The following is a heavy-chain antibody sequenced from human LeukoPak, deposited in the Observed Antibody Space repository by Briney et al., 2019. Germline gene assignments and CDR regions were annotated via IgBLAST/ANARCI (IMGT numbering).Heavy chain of an antibody. J-gene: IGHJ4*02. CDR3: AGHYGSEKGALGTLDY. V-gene: IGHV4-39*01. CDR2: LYYSGST. D-gene: IGHD3-10*01. CDR1: GGSISSSGYY. Sequence: PSETLSLTCTVSGGSISSSGYYWGWIRQPPGKGLEWIGSLYYSGSTYYNPSLKSRITISVDTSKNQFSLKLSSVTAADTAVYYCAGHYGSEKGALGTLDYWGQGTLVTVSS.